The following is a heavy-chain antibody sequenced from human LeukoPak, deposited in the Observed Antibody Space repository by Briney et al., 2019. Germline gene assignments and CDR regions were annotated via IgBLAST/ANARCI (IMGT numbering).Heavy chain of an antibody. J-gene: IGHJ3*02. CDR1: GGSISSYY. CDR2: IYYSGST. V-gene: IGHV4-59*01. Sequence: PLETLSLTCTVSGGSISSYYWSWIRQPPGKGLEWIGYIYYSGSTNYNPSLKSRVTISVDTSKNQFSLKLSSVTAADTAVYYCARSNGAAASLGDAFDIWGQGTMVTVSS. D-gene: IGHD6-13*01. CDR3: ARSNGAAASLGDAFDI.